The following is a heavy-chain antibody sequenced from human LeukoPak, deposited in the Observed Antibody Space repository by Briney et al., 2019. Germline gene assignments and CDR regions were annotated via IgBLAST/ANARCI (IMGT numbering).Heavy chain of an antibody. D-gene: IGHD3-3*01. Sequence: SETLSLTCTVSGGSISSYYWSWIRQPAGKGLEWIGGIYTSGSTNYNPSLKSRVTMSVDTSKNQFSLKLSSVTAADTAVYYCARDRARITIFGVESGYFDYWGQGTLVTVSS. CDR2: IYTSGST. V-gene: IGHV4-4*07. J-gene: IGHJ4*02. CDR3: ARDRARITIFGVESGYFDY. CDR1: GGSISSYY.